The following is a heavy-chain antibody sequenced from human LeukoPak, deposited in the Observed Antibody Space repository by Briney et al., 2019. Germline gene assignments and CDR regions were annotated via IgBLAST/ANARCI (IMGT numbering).Heavy chain of an antibody. V-gene: IGHV5-51*01. D-gene: IGHD4-23*01. J-gene: IGHJ4*02. CDR1: GYSFINYW. CDR2: IYPDDSDT. Sequence: GESLKISCKGSGYSFINYWLGWVRQMPGKGLEWMGNIYPDDSDTRYSPSFQGQVTISADKSISTAYLQWSSLKASDTAMYYCARNYGGNSGSWVYWGQGTLVTVSS. CDR3: ARNYGGNSGSWVY.